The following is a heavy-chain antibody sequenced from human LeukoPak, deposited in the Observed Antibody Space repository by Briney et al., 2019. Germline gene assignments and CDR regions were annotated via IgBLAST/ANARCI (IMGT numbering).Heavy chain of an antibody. CDR3: ARSVANYDILTGYPVGFDY. CDR1: GYTFTGYY. J-gene: IGHJ4*02. D-gene: IGHD3-9*01. Sequence: ASVKVSCKASGYTFTGYYMHWVRQAPGQGLEWMGWINPNSGGTNYAQKFQGRVTMTRDTSISTAYMELSRLRSDDTAVYYCARSVANYDILTGYPVGFDYWGQGTLVTVSS. V-gene: IGHV1-2*02. CDR2: INPNSGGT.